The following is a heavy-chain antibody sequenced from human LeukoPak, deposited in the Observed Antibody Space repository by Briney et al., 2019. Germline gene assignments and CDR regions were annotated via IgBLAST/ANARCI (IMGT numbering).Heavy chain of an antibody. CDR2: ISSSSYI. Sequence: GGSLRLSCAASGFKFSSYSMKWVRQAPGKGLEWVSFISSSSYIYYADSLKGRFTISRDNAKNSLYLQMNSLRAEDTAVYYCARGTMFPYYFDYWGQGTLVTVSS. D-gene: IGHD3-10*02. V-gene: IGHV3-21*01. CDR3: ARGTMFPYYFDY. CDR1: GFKFSSYS. J-gene: IGHJ4*02.